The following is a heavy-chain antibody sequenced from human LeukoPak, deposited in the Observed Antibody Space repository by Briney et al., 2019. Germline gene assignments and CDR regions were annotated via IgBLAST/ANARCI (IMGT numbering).Heavy chain of an antibody. CDR3: AKESWSTDSGKGAFDI. V-gene: IGHV3-30*18. Sequence: PGRSLRLSCAASGFTFSSYGIHWVRQAQGKGLELVAFISYDATNKYFTDSVKGRFTISRDNSKKTLYLQMNSLRPEDTAVYYCAKESWSTDSGKGAFDIWGQGTMVTVSS. J-gene: IGHJ3*02. D-gene: IGHD3-10*01. CDR1: GFTFSSYG. CDR2: ISYDATNK.